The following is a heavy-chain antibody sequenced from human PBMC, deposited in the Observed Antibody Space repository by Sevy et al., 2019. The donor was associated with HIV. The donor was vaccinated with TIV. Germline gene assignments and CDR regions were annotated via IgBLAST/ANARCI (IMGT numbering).Heavy chain of an antibody. CDR2: IYPGDSDT. D-gene: IGHD5-12*01. CDR1: GYSFTSYW. Sequence: GESLKISCKGSGYSFTSYWIGWVRQMPGKGLEWIGIIYPGDSDTRYSPSFQGQVTISADKSISTAYLQWSSLKASDTAMYYCARSRRDGYNPKGAFDIWGQGTMVTVSS. J-gene: IGHJ3*02. CDR3: ARSRRDGYNPKGAFDI. V-gene: IGHV5-51*01.